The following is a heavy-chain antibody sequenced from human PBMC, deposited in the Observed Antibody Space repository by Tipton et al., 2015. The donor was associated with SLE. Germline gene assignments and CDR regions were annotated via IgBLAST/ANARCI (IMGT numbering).Heavy chain of an antibody. CDR3: VKGQEVAATNYYYYMDV. J-gene: IGHJ6*03. Sequence: TLSLTCSISGGSISDYFWGWIRQAPGKGPEWIGLMSDSGNTNYNPSLKSRVTISVDTSRSQVSLRVSSVTAADTAKYYCVKGQEVAATNYYYYMDVWGKGTTVTVS. CDR2: MSDSGNT. CDR1: GGSISDYF. D-gene: IGHD6-19*01. V-gene: IGHV4-59*01.